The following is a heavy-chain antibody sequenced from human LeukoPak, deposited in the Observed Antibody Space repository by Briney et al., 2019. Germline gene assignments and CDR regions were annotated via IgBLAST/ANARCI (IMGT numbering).Heavy chain of an antibody. J-gene: IGHJ4*02. V-gene: IGHV4-59*12. CDR2: IYYSGST. Sequence: SETLSLTCTVSGGSISSYYWSWIRQPPGKGLEWIGYIYYSGSTYYNPSLKSRVTISVDTSKNQFSLKLSSVTAADTAVYYRARGLIFDYWGQGTLVTVSS. CDR3: ARGLIFDY. CDR1: GGSISSYY.